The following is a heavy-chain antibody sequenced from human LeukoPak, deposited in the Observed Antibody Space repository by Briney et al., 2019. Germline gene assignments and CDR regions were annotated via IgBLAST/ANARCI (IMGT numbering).Heavy chain of an antibody. D-gene: IGHD6-6*01. CDR3: ARGYGDRGSSMPRDYYYYYMDV. CDR1: GGTFSSYA. Sequence: SVKVSRKASGGTFSSYAISWVRQAPGQGLEWMGGIIPIFGTANYAQKFQGRVTITTDESTSTAYMELSSLRSEDTAVYYCARGYGDRGSSMPRDYYYYYMDVWGKGTTVTVSS. J-gene: IGHJ6*03. CDR2: IIPIFGTA. V-gene: IGHV1-69*05.